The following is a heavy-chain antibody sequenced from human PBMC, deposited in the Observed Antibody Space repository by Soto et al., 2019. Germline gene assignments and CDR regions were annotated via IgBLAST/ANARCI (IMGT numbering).Heavy chain of an antibody. Sequence: PGGSLRLSCTASGFSVNDNYMAWVRQAPGKSPEWVAVIFTRGTAHYADSVTGRFTFSRDNSKRTLNLQLNNLRAEDTAVYYCTKLWGYYFESWGKGTLVTVS. CDR1: GFSVNDNY. J-gene: IGHJ4*02. D-gene: IGHD3-22*01. CDR3: TKLWGYYFES. V-gene: IGHV3-53*01. CDR2: IFTRGTA.